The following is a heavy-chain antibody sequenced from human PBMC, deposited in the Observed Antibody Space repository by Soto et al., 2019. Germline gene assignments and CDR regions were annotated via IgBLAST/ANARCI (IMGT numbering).Heavy chain of an antibody. CDR1: GGSISSGTYY. Sequence: SETLSLTCTVSGGSISSGTYYWGWIRQPPGKGLEWIGHIYYSGGTYYNPSLKSRVTISVDTSKNQFSLKLSSVTAADTAVYYCASIMGAIHFDYWGQGSLVTVSS. J-gene: IGHJ4*02. CDR2: IYYSGGT. D-gene: IGHD1-26*01. CDR3: ASIMGAIHFDY. V-gene: IGHV4-39*01.